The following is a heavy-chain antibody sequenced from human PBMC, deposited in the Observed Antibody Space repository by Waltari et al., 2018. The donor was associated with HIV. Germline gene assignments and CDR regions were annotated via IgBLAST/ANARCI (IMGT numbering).Heavy chain of an antibody. CDR3: ARSPRGEQWLAY. CDR2: IFYTGSA. D-gene: IGHD6-19*01. J-gene: IGHJ1*01. Sequence: QLQLQESGPGLVQPSETLSLTCTVSGGSISSSSYFWGWLRQSPGQGMDCIGRIFYTGSANYTPSLESRATLPVDTSKVQFSRKLNSVTAADTAVYYCARSPRGEQWLAYWGQGTLVTVSS. V-gene: IGHV4-39*01. CDR1: GGSISSSSYF.